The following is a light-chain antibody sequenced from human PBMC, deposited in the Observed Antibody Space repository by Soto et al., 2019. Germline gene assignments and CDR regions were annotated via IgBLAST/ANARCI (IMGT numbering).Light chain of an antibody. CDR1: RLGNKF. V-gene: IGLV3-1*01. J-gene: IGLJ2*01. Sequence: SYELTQPPSVSVSPGQTASITCSGDRLGNKFASWYQQKPGQSPVLVIYQDDKRPSGIPERFSGSNSGNTATLTISGTQAMDEADYYCQAWDSSTVVFGGGTKLTVL. CDR3: QAWDSSTVV. CDR2: QDD.